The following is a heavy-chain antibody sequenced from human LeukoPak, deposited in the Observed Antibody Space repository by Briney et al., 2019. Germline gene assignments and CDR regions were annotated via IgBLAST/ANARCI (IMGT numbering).Heavy chain of an antibody. V-gene: IGHV3-23*01. J-gene: IGHJ4*02. Sequence: GGSLRLPCAASGFTFSNYAIHWVRQAPGKGLEWVSIVGGGGVKTYYADSVKGRFTISRDNSKNTVYLQMNSLRAEDTAVYYCAKRGDCSGTCTYDYWGQGTLVTVSS. CDR1: GFTFSNYA. CDR3: AKRGDCSGTCTYDY. CDR2: VGGGGVKT. D-gene: IGHD2-2*01.